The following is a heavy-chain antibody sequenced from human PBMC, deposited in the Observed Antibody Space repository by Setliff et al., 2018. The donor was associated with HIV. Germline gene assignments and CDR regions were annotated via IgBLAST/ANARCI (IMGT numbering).Heavy chain of an antibody. CDR2: IYYSGNT. CDR1: GGSIKSSSYY. J-gene: IGHJ1*01. V-gene: IGHV4-39*07. D-gene: IGHD6-13*01. CDR3: ARVPTSSWYVTTQRTKEYFHH. Sequence: SETLSLTCTVAGGSIKSSSYYWGWIRQPPGKGLEWIGSIYYSGNTYYNPSIKSRGTILEDTSRNQFSLRLSAVTAAETAIYYSARVPTSSWYVTTQRTKEYFHHWGQGTLVTVSS.